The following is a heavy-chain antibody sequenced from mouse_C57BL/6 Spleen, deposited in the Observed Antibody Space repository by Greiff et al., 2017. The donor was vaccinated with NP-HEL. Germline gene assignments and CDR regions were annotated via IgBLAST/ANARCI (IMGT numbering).Heavy chain of an antibody. J-gene: IGHJ4*01. CDR3: GRWVNSRIIAGMDY. CDR2: IYPGSGST. V-gene: IGHV1-55*01. Sequence: VQLQQPGAELVKPGASVKMSCKASGYTFTSYWITWVKQRPGQGLEWIGDIYPGSGSTNYNEKFKSKATLTVDTSSSTAYMQLSSLTSEDSADYYCGRWVNSRIIAGMDYWGQGTSVTVSS. CDR1: GYTFTSYW. D-gene: IGHD1-1*01.